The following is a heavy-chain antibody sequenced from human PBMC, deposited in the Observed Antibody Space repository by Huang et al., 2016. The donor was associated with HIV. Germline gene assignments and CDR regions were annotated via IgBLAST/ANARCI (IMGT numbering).Heavy chain of an antibody. D-gene: IGHD2-2*03. CDR2: LSPRDVEV. Sequence: DVQLVQPGAEAKKPGESLKIPCKGSSYKFNNYWIAWVRQMPGKSLEWMGCLSPRDVEVRYSPVFQGQVNSAADTSTNTSHLEWRSLKASDSAIYYCVRLFPELRHSWTLYYRGTHTWFDPWGQGTLLTVSS. CDR3: VRLFPELRHSWTLYYRGTHTWFDP. V-gene: IGHV5-51*01. J-gene: IGHJ5*02. CDR1: SYKFNNYW.